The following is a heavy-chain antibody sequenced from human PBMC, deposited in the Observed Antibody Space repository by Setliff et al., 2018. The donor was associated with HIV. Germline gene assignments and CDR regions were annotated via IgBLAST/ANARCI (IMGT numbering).Heavy chain of an antibody. V-gene: IGHV3-30-3*01. J-gene: IGHJ3*02. CDR3: AKGNAFRPDDAFDI. CDR1: GFTFSAYA. CDR2: IPYDGNNK. Sequence: PGGSLRLSCEGFGFTFSAYAINWVRQAPGKGLEWVAVIPYDGNNKYYVDSVKGRFTISRDNAQNSLYLQMNSLRAEDTAVYYCAKGNAFRPDDAFDIWGQGTMVTVSS.